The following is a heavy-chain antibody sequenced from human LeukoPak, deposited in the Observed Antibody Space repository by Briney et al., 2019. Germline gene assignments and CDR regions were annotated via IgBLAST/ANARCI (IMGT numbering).Heavy chain of an antibody. Sequence: GGSLRLSCAASGFTFSSYWMHWVRHAPGKGLVCVSRINSDVSSTSYTDSVKGRFTISRDNAKNTLYLQIKSLRAEETAVYYCARAQDTYYDSSGYYHVGLAFDIWGQGTMVTVSS. CDR1: GFTFSSYW. V-gene: IGHV3-74*01. J-gene: IGHJ3*02. CDR2: INSDVSST. D-gene: IGHD3-22*01. CDR3: ARAQDTYYDSSGYYHVGLAFDI.